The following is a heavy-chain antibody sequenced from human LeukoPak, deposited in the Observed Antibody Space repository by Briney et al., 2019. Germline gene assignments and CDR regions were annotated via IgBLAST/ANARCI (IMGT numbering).Heavy chain of an antibody. D-gene: IGHD3-22*01. Sequence: VGSLRLSCAASGFTFSSYAMSWVRQAPGKGLEWVSAISGSGGSTYYADSVKGRFTISRDNAKNSLYLQMNSLRAEDTAVYYCARETFYDSSGGFDYWGQGTLVTVLS. J-gene: IGHJ4*02. V-gene: IGHV3-23*01. CDR1: GFTFSSYA. CDR2: ISGSGGST. CDR3: ARETFYDSSGGFDY.